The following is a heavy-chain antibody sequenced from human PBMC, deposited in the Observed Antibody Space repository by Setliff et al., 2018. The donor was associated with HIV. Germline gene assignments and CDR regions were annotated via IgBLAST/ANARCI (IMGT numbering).Heavy chain of an antibody. CDR2: IYSDGRT. J-gene: IGHJ4*02. CDR3: ARDRPNWAMDY. Sequence: LRLSCAASGFSVSNNFMSWVRQAPGKGLEWVSLIYSDGRTNHADSVKGRFTVSRDDAKNSVYLHMSSLTAEDTAVYYCARDRPNWAMDYWGQGTLVTVSS. V-gene: IGHV3-66*01. CDR1: GFSVSNNF. D-gene: IGHD7-27*01.